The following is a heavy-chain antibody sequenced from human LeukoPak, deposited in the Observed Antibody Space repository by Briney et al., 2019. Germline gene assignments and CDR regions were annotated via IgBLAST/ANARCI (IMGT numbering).Heavy chain of an antibody. CDR1: GGSISSGSYY. V-gene: IGHV4-61*02. D-gene: IGHD6-13*01. CDR3: ARGSSSWYSREYYMDV. Sequence: SQTLSLTCTVSGGSISSGSYYWSWIRQPAGKGLEWIGRIYTSGSTTYNPSLKSRATISVDTSKNQFSLKLSSVTAADTAVYYCARGSSSWYSREYYMDVWGKGTTVTVSS. CDR2: IYTSGST. J-gene: IGHJ6*03.